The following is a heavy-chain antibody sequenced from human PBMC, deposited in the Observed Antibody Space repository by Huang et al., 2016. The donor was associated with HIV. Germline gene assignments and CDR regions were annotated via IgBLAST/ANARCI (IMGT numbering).Heavy chain of an antibody. D-gene: IGHD3-16*01. Sequence: QVQLYQWGAGLLRPSETLSLTCAGYRGSLSGYYWRWIRQSPEKGLEWIGEINYRGTIKYNPSLKSRVTISVDTSKKQLSLKLKSVTAADTAVYYCAREVMTSFGGPFDPWGQGTLVAVSS. V-gene: IGHV4-34*01. CDR1: RGSLSGYY. CDR3: AREVMTSFGGPFDP. CDR2: INYRGTI. J-gene: IGHJ5*02.